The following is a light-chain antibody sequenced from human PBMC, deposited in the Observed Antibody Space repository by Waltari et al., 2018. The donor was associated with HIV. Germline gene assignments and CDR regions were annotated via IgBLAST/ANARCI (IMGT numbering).Light chain of an antibody. Sequence: EIIMTQSPPTLSVSPGETVILSCRASETVNSNLAWYQQKPGQAPRLLIYGADTRATGIPVRFSGSGSETEFTLTISSLQAEDFAVYYCQHYDKWPPWTFGPGTTVEVK. CDR3: QHYDKWPPWT. J-gene: IGKJ1*01. V-gene: IGKV3-15*01. CDR1: ETVNSN. CDR2: GAD.